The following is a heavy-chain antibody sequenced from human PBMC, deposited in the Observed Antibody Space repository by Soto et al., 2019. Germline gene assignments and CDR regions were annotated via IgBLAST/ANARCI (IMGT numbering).Heavy chain of an antibody. CDR3: ARDWYCYGSGPGWSDP. J-gene: IGHJ5*02. CDR2: INHSGST. D-gene: IGHD3-10*01. CDR1: GGSFSGYY. V-gene: IGHV4-34*01. Sequence: SETLSLTCAVYGGSFSGYYWSWIRQPPGKGLEWIGEINHSGSTNYNPSHKSRVTISVDTSKNQFSLKLSSVTAADTAVYYCARDWYCYGSGPGWSDPWGQGTLVTVSS.